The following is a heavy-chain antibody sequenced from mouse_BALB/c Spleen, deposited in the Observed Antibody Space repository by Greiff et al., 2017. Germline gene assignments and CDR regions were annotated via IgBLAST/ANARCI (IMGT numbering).Heavy chain of an antibody. CDR3: ARDGMIPWFAY. V-gene: IGHV5-9-4*01. J-gene: IGHJ3*01. D-gene: IGHD2-4*01. CDR2: ISSGGSYT. Sequence: EVHLVESGGGLVKPGGSLKLSCAASGFTFSSYAMSWVRQSPEKRLEWVAEISSGGSYTYYPDTVTGRFTISRDNAKNTLYLEMSSLRSEDTAMYYCARDGMIPWFAYWGQGTLVTVSA. CDR1: GFTFSSYA.